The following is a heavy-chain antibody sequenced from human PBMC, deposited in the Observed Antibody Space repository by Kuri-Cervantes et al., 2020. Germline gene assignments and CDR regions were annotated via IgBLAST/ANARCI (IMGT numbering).Heavy chain of an antibody. CDR3: ARDLGIVVVPAASA. D-gene: IGHD2-2*01. V-gene: IGHV3-74*01. CDR2: INSDGRST. J-gene: IGHJ4*02. Sequence: GESLKISCAASGFTFSSYWMHWVRQAPGKGLVWVSRINSDGRSTSYADSVKGRFTISRDNAKNTLYLQMNSLRAEDTAVYYCARDLGIVVVPAASAWGQGTLVTVSS. CDR1: GFTFSSYW.